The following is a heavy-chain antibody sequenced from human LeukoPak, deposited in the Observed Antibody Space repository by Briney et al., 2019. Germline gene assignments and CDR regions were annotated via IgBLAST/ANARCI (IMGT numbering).Heavy chain of an antibody. CDR2: IKQDGSEK. V-gene: IGHV3-7*03. D-gene: IGHD6-19*01. CDR3: ARDLIAVAGAGSLDY. Sequence: GGSLRLSCAASGFTFSSYWMSWVRQAPGKGLEWVANIKQDGSEKYYVDSVKGRFTISRDNAKNSLYLQMNSLRAEDTAVYYCARDLIAVAGAGSLDYWGQGTLVTVSS. CDR1: GFTFSSYW. J-gene: IGHJ4*02.